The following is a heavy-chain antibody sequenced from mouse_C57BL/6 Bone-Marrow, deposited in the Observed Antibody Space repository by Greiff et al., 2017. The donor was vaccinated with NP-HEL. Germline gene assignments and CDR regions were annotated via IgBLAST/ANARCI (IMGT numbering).Heavy chain of an antibody. CDR1: GFNIKDDY. D-gene: IGHD2-2*01. Sequence: VQLQQSGAELVRPGASVKLSCTASGFNIKDDYMHWVKQRPEQGLEWIGWIDPENGDTEYASKFQGKATITADTSSNTAYLQLSSLTSEDTAVYYCTLGLRHAMDYWGQGTAVTVSS. CDR2: IDPENGDT. V-gene: IGHV14-4*01. CDR3: TLGLRHAMDY. J-gene: IGHJ4*01.